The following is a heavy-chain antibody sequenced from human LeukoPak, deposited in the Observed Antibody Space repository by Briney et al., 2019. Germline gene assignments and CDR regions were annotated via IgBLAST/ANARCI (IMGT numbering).Heavy chain of an antibody. CDR1: GFTLSTHW. D-gene: IGHD3-22*01. Sequence: GGSLRLSCVASGFTLSTHWMNWVRQAPGKGLEWVANIKQDGSEKYYVDSVKGRFTISRDNAKNSLYLQMNSLRAEDTAVYYCARVTYYYDSSGYYRWDAFDIWGQGTMVTVSS. CDR3: ARVTYYYDSSGYYRWDAFDI. J-gene: IGHJ3*02. CDR2: IKQDGSEK. V-gene: IGHV3-7*01.